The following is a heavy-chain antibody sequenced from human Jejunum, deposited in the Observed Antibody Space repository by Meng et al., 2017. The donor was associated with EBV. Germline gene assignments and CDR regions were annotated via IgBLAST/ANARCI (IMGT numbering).Heavy chain of an antibody. Sequence: QLRLQESVPGLVKPWXXLSLTCTVTGDSVRSYYWSWIRQSPEKGLEWIGYTHYSETSIYSPSLMSRATISVDTSNSQFSLKLNSVTAADTAIYYCTRGSTGAFNAWGHGILVTVSS. CDR2: THYSETS. CDR3: TRGSTGAFNA. D-gene: IGHD1-26*01. V-gene: IGHV4-59*02. J-gene: IGHJ5*01. CDR1: GDSVRSYY.